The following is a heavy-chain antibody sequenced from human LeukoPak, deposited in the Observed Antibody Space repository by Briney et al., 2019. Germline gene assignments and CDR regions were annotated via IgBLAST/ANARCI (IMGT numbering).Heavy chain of an antibody. Sequence: SETLSLTCSVSGYSISSGYYWGWIRQSPGKGLEWIGIINHSGSNSYNPSPKSRVTISVDTSKNQFSLKLTSVTAADTAVYYCARDIVRGEDAFDTWGQGTMVTVSS. CDR2: INHSGSN. CDR1: GYSISSGYY. D-gene: IGHD3-10*01. J-gene: IGHJ3*02. CDR3: ARDIVRGEDAFDT. V-gene: IGHV4-38-2*02.